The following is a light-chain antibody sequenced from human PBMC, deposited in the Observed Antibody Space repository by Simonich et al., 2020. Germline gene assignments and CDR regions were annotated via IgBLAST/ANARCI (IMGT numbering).Light chain of an antibody. Sequence: QSALTQPASVSGSPGQSITISCPGTTSDVGGYNYVSWYQQNPGKAPKLMMYDVSNRPSGGSNRFSGSKSGNTASLTISGLQAEDEADYYCCSYAGSSTVFGGGTKLTVL. CDR3: CSYAGSSTV. CDR2: DVS. V-gene: IGLV2-14*03. J-gene: IGLJ2*01. CDR1: TSDVGGYNY.